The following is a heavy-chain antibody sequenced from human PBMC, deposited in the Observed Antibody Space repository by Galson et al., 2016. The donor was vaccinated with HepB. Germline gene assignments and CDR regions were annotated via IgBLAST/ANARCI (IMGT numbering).Heavy chain of an antibody. J-gene: IGHJ5*01. V-gene: IGHV1-69*13. CDR3: AGDSDHYDSSGVWFAS. CDR1: GDNFHSYA. D-gene: IGHD3-22*01. CDR2: IIPMVGTA. Sequence: SVKVSCKASGDNFHSYAISWVRQAPGQGLEWIGGIIPMVGTAKYAPRFQGRVTITADESTATDYMELRSLRSDDTAVYYCAGDSDHYDSSGVWFASWGQGTLITVSS.